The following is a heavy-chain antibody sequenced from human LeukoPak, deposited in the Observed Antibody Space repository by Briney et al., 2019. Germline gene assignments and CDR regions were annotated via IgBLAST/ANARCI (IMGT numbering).Heavy chain of an antibody. CDR1: GYSISSGYY. V-gene: IGHV4-38-2*01. D-gene: IGHD2-15*01. CDR3: ARGSRLGPFDY. CDR2: IYYSGST. Sequence: SETLSLTCAVSGYSISSGYYWGWIRQPPGKGLEWIGYIYYSGSTNYNPSLKSRVTISVDTSKNQFSLKLSSVTAADTAVYYCARGSRLGPFDYWGQGTLVTVSS. J-gene: IGHJ4*02.